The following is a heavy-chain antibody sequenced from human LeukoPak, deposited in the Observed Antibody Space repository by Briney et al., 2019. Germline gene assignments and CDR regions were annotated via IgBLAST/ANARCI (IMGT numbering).Heavy chain of an antibody. Sequence: PSETLSLTCSVSGGSISSRTSYWGWIRQPPGKGLEWIGTIYYSGSTYYNPSLKSRVTISVDTSKNQFSLNLTSVTAADTAVYYCAREPLADWFDPWGQGPLVTVSS. CDR2: IYYSGST. CDR3: AREPLADWFDP. J-gene: IGHJ5*02. CDR1: GGSISSRTSY. V-gene: IGHV4-39*07.